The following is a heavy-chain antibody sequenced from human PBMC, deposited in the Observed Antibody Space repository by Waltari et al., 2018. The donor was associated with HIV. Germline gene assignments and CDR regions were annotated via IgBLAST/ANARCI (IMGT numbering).Heavy chain of an antibody. CDR1: GGSLSSSRYS. CDR2: IYYSGST. D-gene: IGHD2-8*02. CDR3: ARHNSGAQP. Sequence: QLQLQESGPGLVKPSETLSLPCTVSGGSLSSSRYSWGWICQPPWKGLEWIGSIYYSGSTYYNPSLKSRVTISVDTSKNQFSLKLSSVTAADTAVYYCARHNSGAQPWGQGTLVTVSS. J-gene: IGHJ5*02. V-gene: IGHV4-39*01.